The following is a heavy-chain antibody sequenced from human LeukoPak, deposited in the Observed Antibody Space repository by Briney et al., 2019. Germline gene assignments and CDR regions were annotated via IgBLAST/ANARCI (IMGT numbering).Heavy chain of an antibody. CDR3: ARVPLYSSSSGALDY. V-gene: IGHV4-4*07. CDR1: GGSISSYY. CDR2: IYTSGST. Sequence: TTSETLSLTCTVSGGSISSYYWSWIRQPAGKGLEWIGRIYTSGSTNYNPSLKSRVTMSVDTFKNQFSLKLSSVTAADTAVYYCARVPLYSSSSGALDYWGQGTLVTVSS. D-gene: IGHD6-6*01. J-gene: IGHJ4*02.